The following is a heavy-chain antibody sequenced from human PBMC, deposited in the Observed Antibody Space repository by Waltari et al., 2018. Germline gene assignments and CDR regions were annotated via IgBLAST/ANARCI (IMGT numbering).Heavy chain of an antibody. CDR1: GFTVSTNY. CDR2: IYSGGNT. V-gene: IGHV3-53*01. CDR3: ARGPGEFLPIDF. D-gene: IGHD7-27*01. Sequence: EVQLVESGGGLFQPGGSLRLSCAASGFTVSTNYMSWVRQAPGKGLDWASVIYSGGNTYSADSVQGRFTISRDNSKNTLYLQMNSLRAEDTAVYYCARGPGEFLPIDFWGQGTLVTVSS. J-gene: IGHJ4*02.